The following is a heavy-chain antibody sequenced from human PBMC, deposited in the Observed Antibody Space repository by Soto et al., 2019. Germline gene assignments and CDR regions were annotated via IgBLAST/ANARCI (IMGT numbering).Heavy chain of an antibody. CDR3: ARAYDSSGVDI. D-gene: IGHD3-22*01. J-gene: IGHJ3*02. V-gene: IGHV1-46*01. CDR1: GYTFTSYD. CDR2: INPSGGST. Sequence: ASVKVSCKASGYTFTSYDINWVRQATGQGLEWMGIINPSGGSTSYAQKFQGRVTMTRDTSTSTVYMELSSLRSEDTAVYYCARAYDSSGVDIWGQGAMVTVSS.